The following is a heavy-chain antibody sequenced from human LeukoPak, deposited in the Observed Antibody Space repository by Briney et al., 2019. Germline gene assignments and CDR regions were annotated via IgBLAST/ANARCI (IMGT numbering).Heavy chain of an antibody. CDR2: INHSGST. CDR3: AREIAVGDPYLTTASPNNWFDP. CDR1: GGSFSGYY. J-gene: IGHJ5*02. D-gene: IGHD4-17*01. V-gene: IGHV4-34*01. Sequence: SETLSLTCAVYGGSFSGYYWSWIRQPPGKGLEWIGEINHSGSTNYNPSLKSRVTISVDTSKNQFSLKLSSVTAADTAVYYCAREIAVGDPYLTTASPNNWFDPWGQGTLVTVSS.